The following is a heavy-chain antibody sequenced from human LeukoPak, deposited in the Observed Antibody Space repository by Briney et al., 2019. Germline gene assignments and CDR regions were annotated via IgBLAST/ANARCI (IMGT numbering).Heavy chain of an antibody. Sequence: PGGSLRLSCEASGFSIKIYEINWVRQAPGKALEWASYISSRGTTMYYADSVKGRFTVSRDNAENSVYLQMNSVKAEDTAVYYCARENVNGYHSFDFWGQGTLVAVSS. CDR3: ARENVNGYHSFDF. V-gene: IGHV3-48*03. D-gene: IGHD5-12*01. CDR1: GFSIKIYE. J-gene: IGHJ4*02. CDR2: ISSRGTTM.